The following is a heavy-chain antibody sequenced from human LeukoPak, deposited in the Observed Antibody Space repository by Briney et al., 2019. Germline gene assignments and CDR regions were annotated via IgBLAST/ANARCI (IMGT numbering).Heavy chain of an antibody. V-gene: IGHV1-2*02. CDR3: ATGLQYGLWGVPYFYYMHA. J-gene: IGHJ6*03. D-gene: IGHD3-10*01. Sequence: GASVKVSCKASGYTFTGYYMHWVRQAPGQGLEWMGWINPNSGGTNYAQKFQGRVTMTRDTSISTAYMELSRLRSEDTAVYYCATGLQYGLWGVPYFYYMHAWGKGTTVTVSS. CDR1: GYTFTGYY. CDR2: INPNSGGT.